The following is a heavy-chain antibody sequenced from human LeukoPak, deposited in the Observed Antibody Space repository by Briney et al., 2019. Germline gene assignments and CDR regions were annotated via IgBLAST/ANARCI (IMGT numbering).Heavy chain of an antibody. Sequence: GASVKVSCKASGYTFTSYDINWVRQATGQGLEWMGWMNPNSGNTGYAQKFQGRVTMTRNTSISTAYMELSSLRSEDTAVYYCARGIHYDFWSGKKGSYWFDPWGQGTLVTVSS. CDR2: MNPNSGNT. CDR1: GYTFTSYD. D-gene: IGHD3-3*01. J-gene: IGHJ5*02. V-gene: IGHV1-8*01. CDR3: ARGIHYDFWSGKKGSYWFDP.